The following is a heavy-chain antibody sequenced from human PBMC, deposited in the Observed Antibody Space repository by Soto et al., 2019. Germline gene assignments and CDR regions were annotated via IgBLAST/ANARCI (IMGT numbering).Heavy chain of an antibody. V-gene: IGHV3-30-3*01. J-gene: IGHJ3*02. CDR2: ISYDGSNI. Sequence: QLVESGGGVVQPGRSLRLTRAGSGFTFSLFAMHWVRQAPGKGLEWVTVISYDGSNIYYADSVMGRFTISRDNSKNTVYLQMNNLRSEDTAVYYCAAHLYCGNDCYQAALNTWGHGTVVTVSS. CDR3: AAHLYCGNDCYQAALNT. CDR1: GFTFSLFA. D-gene: IGHD2-21*02.